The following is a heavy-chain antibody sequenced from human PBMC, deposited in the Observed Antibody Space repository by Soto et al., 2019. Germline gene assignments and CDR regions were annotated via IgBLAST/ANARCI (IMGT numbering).Heavy chain of an antibody. Sequence: QVQLQESGPGLVKPSQTLSLTCTVSGGSISIGGYYWSWIRQHPGKGLEWIGYIYYSGSTYYNPSLQSRVTISVDTSKNQFSLKLSSVTAADTAVYYCARDSRVKLAFDIWGQGTMVTVSS. CDR1: GGSISIGGYY. CDR2: IYYSGST. V-gene: IGHV4-31*03. J-gene: IGHJ3*02. D-gene: IGHD2-2*01. CDR3: ARDSRVKLAFDI.